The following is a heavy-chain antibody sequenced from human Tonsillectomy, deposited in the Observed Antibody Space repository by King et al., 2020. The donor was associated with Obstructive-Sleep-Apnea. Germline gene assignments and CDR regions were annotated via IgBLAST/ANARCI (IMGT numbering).Heavy chain of an antibody. J-gene: IGHJ3*01. Sequence: VQLVESGAEVKTPGASVKVSCKASGYTFTDYYMHWVRQAPGQGLEWMGWINLKSGGTNYAQRFQGRVTMTRDTSITTAYMELSRLTSDDTALYFCVSDSADDTENAFDVWGQGTLVTVSS. CDR3: VSDSADDTENAFDV. V-gene: IGHV1-2*02. CDR2: INLKSGGT. CDR1: GYTFTDYY.